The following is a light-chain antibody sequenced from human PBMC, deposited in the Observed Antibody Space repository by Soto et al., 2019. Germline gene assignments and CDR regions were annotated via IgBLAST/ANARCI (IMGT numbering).Light chain of an antibody. CDR3: QQYNSYPWT. J-gene: IGKJ1*01. V-gene: IGKV1-9*01. CDR1: QGISTY. Sequence: DIQMTQSPSFLSASVGDRVSITCRASQGISTYLAWYQQKPGIAPRLLIYAASSLESGVPSRFSGSGSGTEFTLTITSLQPDDFATYYCQQYNSYPWTFGQGTKVDIK. CDR2: AAS.